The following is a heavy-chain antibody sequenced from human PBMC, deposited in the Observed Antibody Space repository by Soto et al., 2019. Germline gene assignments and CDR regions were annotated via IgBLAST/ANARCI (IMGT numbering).Heavy chain of an antibody. CDR1: GGSISSSSYY. V-gene: IGHV4-39*01. CDR2: IYYSGTT. J-gene: IGHJ4*02. CDR3: ARRPRVVVVGFDY. Sequence: SETLSLTCTVSGGSISSSSYYWGWIRQPPGKGLEWIGSIYYSGTTYYTPSLKSRVTISVDKSKNQFSLKLSSVTAADTAVYYCARRPRVVVVGFDYWGQGTRVIVS. D-gene: IGHD3-22*01.